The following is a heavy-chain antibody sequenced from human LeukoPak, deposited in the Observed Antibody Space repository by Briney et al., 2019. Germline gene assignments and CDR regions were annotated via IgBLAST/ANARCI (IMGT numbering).Heavy chain of an antibody. CDR2: IGSRGDTI. V-gene: IGHV3-48*02. Sequence: QPGGSLRLSCAASGFSFSTYAMNWVRQAPGKGLEWIAYIGSRGDTIYYADSVKGRFTISRDNAKNSLFLQMNSLREEDTAVYYCARDNEYCTGGTCRLDYWGQGALVTVSS. CDR1: GFSFSTYA. CDR3: ARDNEYCTGGTCRLDY. D-gene: IGHD2-15*01. J-gene: IGHJ4*02.